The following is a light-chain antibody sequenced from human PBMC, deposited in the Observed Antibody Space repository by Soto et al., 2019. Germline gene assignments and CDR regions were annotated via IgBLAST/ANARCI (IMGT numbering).Light chain of an antibody. Sequence: VLTHSPDTLSFSPGQRSTLSFSSIQSVGSSALGWYQQKPGQAPRLVIFDISNRATGIPDRFSGSGSGTEFTLTISSLQSEDFAVYYCQQYNSWPPITFGQGTRLEIK. CDR1: QSVGSSA. J-gene: IGKJ5*01. V-gene: IGKV3-20*01. CDR2: DIS. CDR3: QQYNSWPPIT.